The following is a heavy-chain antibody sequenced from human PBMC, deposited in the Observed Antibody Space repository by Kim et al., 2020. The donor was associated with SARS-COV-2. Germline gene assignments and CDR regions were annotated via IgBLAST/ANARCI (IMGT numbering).Heavy chain of an antibody. J-gene: IGHJ5*02. CDR3: ASLPGGQLGSPLGWFDP. Sequence: SETLSLTCTVSGGSISSSSYYWGWIRQPPGKGLEWIGSIYYSGSTYYNPSLKSRVTISVDTSKNQFSLKLSSVTAADTAVYYCASLPGGQLGSPLGWFDPWGQGTLVTVSS. CDR2: IYYSGST. V-gene: IGHV4-39*01. D-gene: IGHD2-2*01. CDR1: GGSISSSSYY.